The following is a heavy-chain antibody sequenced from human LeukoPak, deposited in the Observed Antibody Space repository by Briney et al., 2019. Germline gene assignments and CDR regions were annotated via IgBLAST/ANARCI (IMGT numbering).Heavy chain of an antibody. D-gene: IGHD3-22*01. CDR2: TYYRSKWYN. CDR3: ARNYHDTNGHLYYFDY. Sequence: SQTLSPTCAISGDSVSSNSAAWNWIRQSPSRGLEWLGRTYYRSKWYNHYAVSVKSRITINPDTSKNQFSLQLNSVTPEDTAVYYCARNYHDTNGHLYYFDYWGQGTLVTVAS. CDR1: GDSVSSNSAA. J-gene: IGHJ4*02. V-gene: IGHV6-1*01.